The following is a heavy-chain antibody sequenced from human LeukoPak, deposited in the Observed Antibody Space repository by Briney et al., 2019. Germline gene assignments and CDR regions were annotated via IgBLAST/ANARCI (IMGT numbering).Heavy chain of an antibody. CDR1: GGSFSGYY. D-gene: IGHD3-9*01. CDR3: ARGLHYNILTGGMDV. CDR2: MSHTGAT. J-gene: IGHJ6*02. Sequence: SETLSLTCAVYGGSFSGYYWSWIRQSPEKGLEWIGEMSHTGATNYNPSLKSRVTVSVDTSKKQFSLNLRSVTAADTAVYYCARGLHYNILTGGMDVWGQGTTVIVSS. V-gene: IGHV4-34*01.